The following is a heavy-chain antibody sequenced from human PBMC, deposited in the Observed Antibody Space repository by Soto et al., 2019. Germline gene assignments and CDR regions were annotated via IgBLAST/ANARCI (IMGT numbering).Heavy chain of an antibody. CDR2: IYYSGST. D-gene: IGHD2-2*02. J-gene: IGHJ5*02. CDR3: ARQVPAAIRLGWFDP. V-gene: IGHV4-39*01. CDR1: GGSISSSSFY. Sequence: KPSETLSLTCTVSGGSISSSSFYWGWIRQPPGKGLESIAAIYYSGSTYYNPSLKSRVTIFVDKAKNQFSLRLTSVTAADTAVYYCARQVPAAIRLGWFDPWGQGTLVTVSS.